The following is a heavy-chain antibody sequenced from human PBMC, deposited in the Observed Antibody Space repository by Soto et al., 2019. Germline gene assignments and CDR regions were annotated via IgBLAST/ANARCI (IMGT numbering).Heavy chain of an antibody. V-gene: IGHV1-18*01. D-gene: IGHD7-27*01. CDR2: ISAYNGNT. CDR1: GYTFTSYG. J-gene: IGHJ2*01. CDR3: EIARLGICKLWYFDL. Sequence: QVQLVQSGAEVKKPGASVKVSCKASGYTFTSYGISWVRQAPGQGLEWMGWISAYNGNTNYAQKLQGRVTMTTDTSTSTAYMELRSLRSDDTAVYYCEIARLGICKLWYFDLWGRGTLVTVSS.